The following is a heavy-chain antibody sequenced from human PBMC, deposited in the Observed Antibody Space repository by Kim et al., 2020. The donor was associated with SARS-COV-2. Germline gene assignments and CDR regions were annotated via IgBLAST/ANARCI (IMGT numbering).Heavy chain of an antibody. CDR3: ARVSSSLYYASQH. J-gene: IGHJ1*01. CDR2: VYYSGST. CDR1: GGSISSYY. Sequence: SETLSLTCTVYGGSISSYYWSWIRQPPGKGLEWIGYVYYSGSTDYNPSLKSRVTISVDTSKNQFSLNLTSVTAADTAVYYCARVSSSLYYASQHWGQGTLVSVSS. V-gene: IGHV4-59*13. D-gene: IGHD6-13*01.